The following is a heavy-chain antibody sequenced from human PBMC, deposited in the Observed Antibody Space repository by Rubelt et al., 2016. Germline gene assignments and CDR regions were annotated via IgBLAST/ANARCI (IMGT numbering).Heavy chain of an antibody. J-gene: IGHJ5*02. Sequence: EVQLVESGGGLIQPGGSLRLSCAASGFTFSSYAMSWVRQAPGKGLEWVSAISGSGGSTYYADSVKGRFTISRANSKNTLYLQMNSLRAEDTAVYYCARDGGPGIAVDNWFDPWGQGTLVTVSS. CDR1: GFTFSSYA. V-gene: IGHV3-23*04. CDR3: ARDGGPGIAVDNWFDP. D-gene: IGHD6-19*01. CDR2: ISGSGGST.